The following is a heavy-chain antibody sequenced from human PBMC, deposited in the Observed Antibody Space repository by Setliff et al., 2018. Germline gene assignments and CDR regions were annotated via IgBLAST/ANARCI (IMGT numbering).Heavy chain of an antibody. CDR1: GGTFSSYG. CDR2: IIPIFGTA. J-gene: IGHJ4*02. V-gene: IGHV1-69*13. D-gene: IGHD1-26*01. Sequence: SVKVSCKASGGTFSSYGISWVRQAPGQGLEWMGGIIPIFGTANYAQKFQGRVTITADESTSTAYMELSSLRSEDTAVYYCARVSRTIVGARGFDYWGQGTQVTVSS. CDR3: ARVSRTIVGARGFDY.